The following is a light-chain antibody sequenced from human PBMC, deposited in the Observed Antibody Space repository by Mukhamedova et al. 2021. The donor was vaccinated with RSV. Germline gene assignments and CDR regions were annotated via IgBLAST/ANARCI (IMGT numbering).Light chain of an antibody. Sequence: GERATLSCRASQSVSSNLAWYQQKPGQTPRLLIYDASTWATGIPARFSGSGSGTEFTLTISSMQSEDFAVYYCQQYNNWPPLTFG. V-gene: IGKV3-15*01. J-gene: IGKJ4*01. CDR3: QQYNNWPPLT. CDR2: DAS. CDR1: QSVSSN.